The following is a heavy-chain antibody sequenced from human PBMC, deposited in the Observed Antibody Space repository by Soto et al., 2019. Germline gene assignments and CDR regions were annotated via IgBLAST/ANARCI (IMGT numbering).Heavy chain of an antibody. D-gene: IGHD7-27*01. CDR3: AKGMGGNPSGVDY. Sequence: QVQLVETGGGVVQPGRSLRLSCAASGFTFSSYGMHWVRQAPGKGLEWVAVISYDGSNKYYADSVKGRFTSSRDNSKNTLYLQMNSLRAEDTAVYYCAKGMGGNPSGVDYWGQGTLVTVSS. CDR1: GFTFSSYG. V-gene: IGHV3-30*18. CDR2: ISYDGSNK. J-gene: IGHJ4*02.